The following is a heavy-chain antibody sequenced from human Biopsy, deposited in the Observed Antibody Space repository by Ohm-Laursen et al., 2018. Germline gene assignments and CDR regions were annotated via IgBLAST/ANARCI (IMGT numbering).Heavy chain of an antibody. V-gene: IGHV4-39*01. J-gene: IGHJ5*02. Sequence: GTLSLTCSVSGDSISASTTSYWAWLRQPPGKGLEWIGSIYNSETTFYNPSLKSRVAISVDTSTNQFSLKVSSVTAADTALYYCARHPSGFWFDPWGHGTLVTVSS. CDR2: IYNSETT. CDR1: GDSISASTTSY. CDR3: ARHPSGFWFDP.